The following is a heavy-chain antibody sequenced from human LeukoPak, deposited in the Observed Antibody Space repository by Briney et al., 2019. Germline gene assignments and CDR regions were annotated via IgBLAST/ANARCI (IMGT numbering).Heavy chain of an antibody. D-gene: IGHD2-8*02. J-gene: IGHJ2*01. CDR1: GGTFSSYA. CDR3: ARDLRVVSSGYFDL. CDR2: IIPIFGTA. Sequence: GASVKVSCKASGGTFSSYAISWGRQAPGHGLEWMGGIIPIFGTANYAQKFQGRVTITADESTSTAYMELSSLRSEDTAVYYCARDLRVVSSGYFDLWGRGTLVTVSS. V-gene: IGHV1-69*13.